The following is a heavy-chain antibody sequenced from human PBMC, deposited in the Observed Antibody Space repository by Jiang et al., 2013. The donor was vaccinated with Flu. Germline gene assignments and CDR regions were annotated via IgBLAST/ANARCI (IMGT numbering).Heavy chain of an antibody. J-gene: IGHJ4*02. CDR3: ARVRPNYPYSSSWFFDY. CDR2: INVYNGNT. V-gene: IGHV1-18*04. CDR1: GYTFTSYG. Sequence: AEVKKPGASVKVSCKASGYTFTSYGISWVRQARGQGLELMGWINVYNGNTDYAQNLQGRVTMTTDTSTSTAYMELRSLRSDDTAVYYCARVRPNYPYSSSWFFDYWGQGTLVTVSS. D-gene: IGHD6-13*01.